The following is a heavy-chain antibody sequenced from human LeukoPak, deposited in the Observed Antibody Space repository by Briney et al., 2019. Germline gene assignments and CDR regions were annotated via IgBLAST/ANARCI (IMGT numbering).Heavy chain of an antibody. CDR1: GYSISSGYY. D-gene: IGHD1-26*01. Sequence: SETLSLTCTVSGYSISSGYYWGWIRQPPGKGLEWIESIYHSGSTYYNPSLKSRVTISVDTSKNQFSLKLSSVTAADTAVYYCARVRVYSGSYSPAFDYWGQGTLVTVSS. CDR3: ARVRVYSGSYSPAFDY. CDR2: IYHSGST. V-gene: IGHV4-38-2*02. J-gene: IGHJ4*02.